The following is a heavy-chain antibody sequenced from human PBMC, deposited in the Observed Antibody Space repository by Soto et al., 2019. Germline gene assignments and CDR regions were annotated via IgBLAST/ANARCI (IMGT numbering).Heavy chain of an antibody. J-gene: IGHJ4*02. V-gene: IGHV3-23*01. D-gene: IGHD3-10*01. Sequence: PGGSLRLSCAASGFTFSTYAMSWVRQAPGKGLEWVSGISGSGGSTYYADSVKGRFTISRENSKNTLYLQMNSLRAEDTAVYYCAKFKGSSLDRLYFDYWGQGTLVTVSS. CDR2: ISGSGGST. CDR1: GFTFSTYA. CDR3: AKFKGSSLDRLYFDY.